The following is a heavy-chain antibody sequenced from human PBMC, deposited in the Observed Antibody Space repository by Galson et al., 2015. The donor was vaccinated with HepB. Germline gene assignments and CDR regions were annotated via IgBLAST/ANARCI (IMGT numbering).Heavy chain of an antibody. Sequence: SLRLSCAASGFTFSSYAMRWVRQAPGKAPEWVAVISDDGNTKYYADSVKGRFTISRDKPKNTLYLQMNSLRDEDTAVYYCARGVVGSGWYSRLYFFDYWGQGTLVTVSS. D-gene: IGHD6-19*01. CDR2: ISDDGNTK. CDR1: GFTFSSYA. J-gene: IGHJ4*02. V-gene: IGHV3-30-3*01. CDR3: ARGVVGSGWYSRLYFFDY.